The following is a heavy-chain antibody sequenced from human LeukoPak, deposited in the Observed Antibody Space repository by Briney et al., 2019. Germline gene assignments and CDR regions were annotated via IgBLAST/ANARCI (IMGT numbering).Heavy chain of an antibody. J-gene: IGHJ4*02. CDR1: GFTFSDYY. D-gene: IGHD6-13*01. CDR3: ARMGIAAVGAYYFDY. V-gene: IGHV3-11*06. Sequence: GGSLRLSCAASGFTFSDYYMSWIRQAPGKGLEWVSYISRNSYTNYADSVKGRFTISRDNAKNSLYLQMASLRAEDTTVYYCARMGIAAVGAYYFDYWGQGTLVAVSS. CDR2: ISRNSYT.